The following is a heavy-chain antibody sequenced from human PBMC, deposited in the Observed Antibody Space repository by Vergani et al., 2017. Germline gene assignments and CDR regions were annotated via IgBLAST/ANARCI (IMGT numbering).Heavy chain of an antibody. J-gene: IGHJ4*02. CDR2: IYYSGST. Sequence: QLQLQESGPGLVKPSETLSLTCTVSGGSISSSRYYWGWIRQPPGKGLEWIGSIYYSGSTYYNPSLKSRVTISVDTSKNQFSLKLSSVTAADTAVYYCARTGYSSSWYANWGQGTLVTVSS. V-gene: IGHV4-39*07. CDR3: ARTGYSSSWYAN. CDR1: GGSISSSRYY. D-gene: IGHD6-13*01.